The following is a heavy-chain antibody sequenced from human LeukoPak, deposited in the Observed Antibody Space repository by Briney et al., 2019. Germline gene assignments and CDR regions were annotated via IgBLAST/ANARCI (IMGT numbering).Heavy chain of an antibody. J-gene: IGHJ4*02. CDR3: ARDKVPGDY. V-gene: IGHV4-59*01. Sequence: SETLSLTCTVSGGSITSYHWNWIRQPPGKGLEWIGCIHYSGSTDYNPSLKSRVTISVDTSKNQFSLNLRSVTAADTAVYYCARDKVPGDYWGQGTLVTVSS. CDR2: IHYSGST. CDR1: GGSITSYH.